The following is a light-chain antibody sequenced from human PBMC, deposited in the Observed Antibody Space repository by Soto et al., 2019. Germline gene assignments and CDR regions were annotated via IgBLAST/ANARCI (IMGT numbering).Light chain of an antibody. Sequence: EVVMTQSPATLSVSPGERATLSCRASQSVNSNLAWYQLKPGQAPRLLIYEASTMATGIPARFSGSGSGTEFTLTISSLQAEDFAVYYCQQYNKWPLTFGGGTKVEIK. V-gene: IGKV3D-15*01. J-gene: IGKJ4*01. CDR1: QSVNSN. CDR3: QQYNKWPLT. CDR2: EAS.